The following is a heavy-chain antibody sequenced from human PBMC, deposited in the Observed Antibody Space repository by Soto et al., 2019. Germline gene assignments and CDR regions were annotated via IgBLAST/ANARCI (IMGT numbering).Heavy chain of an antibody. D-gene: IGHD2-8*02. CDR1: GGAINSGSYY. J-gene: IGHJ4*02. CDR2: IIYSGST. CDR3: ARDKITGLFDY. V-gene: IGHV4-39*07. Sequence: SETLSLTCTVSGGAINSGSYYWAWLRQPPGKGLEWIGEIIYSGSTNYNPSLKSRVTISVDTSKNQFSLKLTSVTAADTAVYYCARDKITGLFDYWGQGTLVTVSS.